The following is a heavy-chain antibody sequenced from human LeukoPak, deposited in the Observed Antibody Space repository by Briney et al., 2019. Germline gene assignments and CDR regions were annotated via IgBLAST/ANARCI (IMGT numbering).Heavy chain of an antibody. CDR3: ARVGYYGSGRRKNWFDP. Sequence: SETLSLTCTVSGGSISSGSYYWSWIRQPAGKGLEWIGRIYTSGSTNYNPSLKSRVTISVDTSKNQFSLKLSSVTAADTAVYYCARVGYYGSGRRKNWFDPWGQGTLVTVSS. D-gene: IGHD3-10*01. J-gene: IGHJ5*02. V-gene: IGHV4-61*02. CDR2: IYTSGST. CDR1: GGSISSGSYY.